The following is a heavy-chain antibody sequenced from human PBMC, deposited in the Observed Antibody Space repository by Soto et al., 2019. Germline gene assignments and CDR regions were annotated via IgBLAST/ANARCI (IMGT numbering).Heavy chain of an antibody. CDR2: ISYSGST. CDR1: GGSVSSGSYY. J-gene: IGHJ4*02. CDR3: ARESYRGYSYGSFDF. Sequence: LSLTCTVSGGSVSSGSYYWNWFRQPPGKRLEWIGYISYSGSTNYNPSLKSRVTISVDTSKNQFSLNLTSVTAADTAVYYCARESYRGYSYGSFDFWGQGSLVTV. V-gene: IGHV4-61*01. D-gene: IGHD5-18*01.